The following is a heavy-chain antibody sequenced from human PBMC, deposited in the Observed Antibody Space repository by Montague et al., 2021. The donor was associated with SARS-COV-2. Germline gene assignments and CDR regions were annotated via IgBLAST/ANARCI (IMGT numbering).Heavy chain of an antibody. CDR2: INHGGST. V-gene: IGHV4-34*01. D-gene: IGHD3-10*01. J-gene: IGHJ6*02. CDR3: ARVRYCGLGTSLGMDV. Sequence: SETLSLTCAVYGGSFSGYYWSWIRQPPGKGLEWIGEINHGGSTNYNPSLKSRVTISVDTSKNQFSLKLSSVTAADTAVYYCARVRYCGLGTSLGMDVWGQGTTVTVSS. CDR1: GGSFSGYY.